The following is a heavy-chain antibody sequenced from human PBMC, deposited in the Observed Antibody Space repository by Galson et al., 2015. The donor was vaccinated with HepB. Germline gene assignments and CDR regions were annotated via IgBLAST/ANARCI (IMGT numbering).Heavy chain of an antibody. Sequence: SLRLSCAASGFTVSSNYMSWVRQASGKGLEWVSVIYSGGSTYYADSVKGRFTISRDNSKNTLYLQMNSLRAEDTAVYYCARDGSDTGPYDSSGYFDYWGQGTLVTVSS. V-gene: IGHV3-66*01. D-gene: IGHD3-22*01. CDR3: ARDGSDTGPYDSSGYFDY. CDR2: IYSGGST. CDR1: GFTVSSNY. J-gene: IGHJ4*02.